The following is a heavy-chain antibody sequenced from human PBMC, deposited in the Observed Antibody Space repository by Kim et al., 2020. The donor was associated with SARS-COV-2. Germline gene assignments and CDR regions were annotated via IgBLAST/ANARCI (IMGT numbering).Heavy chain of an antibody. J-gene: IGHJ4*02. Sequence: TCYNPSLKSRVTISVDTSKNQFSLKLSSVTAADTAVYYCASGSSGWSFDYWGQGTLVTVSS. V-gene: IGHV4-31*02. CDR2: T. CDR3: ASGSSGWSFDY. D-gene: IGHD6-19*01.